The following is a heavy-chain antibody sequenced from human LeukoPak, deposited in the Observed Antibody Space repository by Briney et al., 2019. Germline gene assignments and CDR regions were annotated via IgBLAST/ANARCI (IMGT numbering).Heavy chain of an antibody. Sequence: PSETLSLTCTVSGGPISSYYWSWIRQPPGKGLEWIGYIYYSGSTNYNPSLKSRVTISVDTSKNQFSLKLSSVTAADTAVYYCARVSGWSTDHAFDIWGQGTMVTVSS. CDR2: IYYSGST. V-gene: IGHV4-59*01. J-gene: IGHJ3*02. CDR3: ARVSGWSTDHAFDI. D-gene: IGHD6-13*01. CDR1: GGPISSYY.